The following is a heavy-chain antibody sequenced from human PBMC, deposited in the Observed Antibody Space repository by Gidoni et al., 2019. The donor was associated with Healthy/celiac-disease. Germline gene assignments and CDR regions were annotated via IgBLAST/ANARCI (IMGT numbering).Heavy chain of an antibody. Sequence: QVQLQESGPGLVKPSETLSLTCAVSGYSISSGYYWGWIRQPPGKGLEWIGSIYHSGSTYYNPSLKSRVTISVDTSKNQCSLKLSSVTAADTAVYYCARATIAAAGSFDYWGQGTLVTVSS. CDR2: IYHSGST. J-gene: IGHJ4*02. CDR1: GYSISSGYY. V-gene: IGHV4-38-2*01. CDR3: ARATIAAAGSFDY. D-gene: IGHD6-13*01.